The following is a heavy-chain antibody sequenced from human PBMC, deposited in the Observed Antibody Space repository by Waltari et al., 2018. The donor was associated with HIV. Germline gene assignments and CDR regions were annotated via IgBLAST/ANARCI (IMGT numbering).Heavy chain of an antibody. J-gene: IGHJ4*02. CDR3: TRDANDCWSGYYNY. CDR2: IRSKPYGGTT. D-gene: IGHD3-3*01. CDR1: GFTFGDYA. V-gene: IGHV3-49*05. Sequence: EVQLVESGGGLVKPGRSLRLSCTASGFTFGDYALSWFRQAPGKGLECVGFIRSKPYGGTTEYAASVKGRFTSSRDDSKSIAYLQMNSLKTEDTAVYYCTRDANDCWSGYYNYWGQGTLVTVSS.